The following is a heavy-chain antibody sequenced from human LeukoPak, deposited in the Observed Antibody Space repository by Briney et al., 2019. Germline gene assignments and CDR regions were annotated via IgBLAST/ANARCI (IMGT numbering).Heavy chain of an antibody. D-gene: IGHD6-19*01. CDR2: IYYSGST. CDR1: GGSISSGGYY. J-gene: IGHJ3*02. CDR3: AIDSSGWSYDAFDI. Sequence: SETLSLTCTVTGGSISSGGYYWSWIRQHPGKGLEWIGYIYYSGSTYYNPSLESRVTISVDTSKNQFSLKLSSVTAADTAVYYCAIDSSGWSYDAFDIWGQGTMVTVSS. V-gene: IGHV4-31*03.